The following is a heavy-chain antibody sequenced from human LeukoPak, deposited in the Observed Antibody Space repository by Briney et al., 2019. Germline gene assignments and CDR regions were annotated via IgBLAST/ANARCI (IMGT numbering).Heavy chain of an antibody. CDR3: ARRSQYTAKNDY. J-gene: IGHJ4*02. Sequence: ASVTVSCKGSGGTFSSYAISWVRQAPGQGLAWMGRIIPILGIANYAQKFQGRVTITADKSTSTAYMELSSLRSEDTAVYYCARRSQYTAKNDYWGQGTLVTVSS. CDR1: GGTFSSYA. V-gene: IGHV1-69*04. CDR2: IIPILGIA. D-gene: IGHD5-18*01.